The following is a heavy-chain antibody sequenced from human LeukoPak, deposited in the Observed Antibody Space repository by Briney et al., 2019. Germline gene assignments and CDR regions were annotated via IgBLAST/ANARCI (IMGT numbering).Heavy chain of an antibody. Sequence: ASVKVSCKASGYTFTSYGISWVRQAPGQGLEWMGRINAGDGNTKYSQKFQGRVTITRDTSASTAYMELTSLRSEDTAVYYCARDPDYYGSGSSPYFHYGMDVWGQGTTVTVSS. CDR3: ARDPDYYGSGSSPYFHYGMDV. CDR1: GYTFTSYG. V-gene: IGHV1-3*01. J-gene: IGHJ6*02. D-gene: IGHD3-10*01. CDR2: INAGDGNT.